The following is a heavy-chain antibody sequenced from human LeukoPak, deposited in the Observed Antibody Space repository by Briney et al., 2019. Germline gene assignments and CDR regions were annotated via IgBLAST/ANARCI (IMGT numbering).Heavy chain of an antibody. CDR1: GYSFTSYW. CDR3: ARRGAGMLLRGMDV. V-gene: IGHV5-10-1*01. Sequence: GESLKISCKGSGYSFTSYWISWVRQMPGKGLEWMGRIDPSDSYTNYSPFFQGHVTISADKSISTAYLQWSSLKASDTAMYYCARRGAGMLLRGMDVWGQGTTVTVSS. J-gene: IGHJ6*02. CDR2: IDPSDSYT. D-gene: IGHD1-26*01.